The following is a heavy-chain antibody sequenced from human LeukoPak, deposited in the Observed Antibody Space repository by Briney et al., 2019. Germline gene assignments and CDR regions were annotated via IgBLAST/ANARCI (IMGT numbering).Heavy chain of an antibody. CDR1: GFTFNHYW. V-gene: IGHV3-7*03. J-gene: IGHJ4*02. Sequence: GGSLRLSCAASGFTFNHYWMSWVRQAPGKGLEWVANIKEDGSTKYYMDSVKGRFTISRDNAKNSLYLQMNSLRAEDTAVYYCAKLGDFWSGYYESPYGYWGQGTLVTVSS. D-gene: IGHD3-3*01. CDR3: AKLGDFWSGYYESPYGY. CDR2: IKEDGSTK.